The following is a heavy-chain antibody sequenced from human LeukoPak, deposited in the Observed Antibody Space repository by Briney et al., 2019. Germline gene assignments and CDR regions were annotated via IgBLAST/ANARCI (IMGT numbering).Heavy chain of an antibody. J-gene: IGHJ4*02. CDR2: IYSSGLT. V-gene: IGHV4-59*08. Sequence: SETLSLTCTVSGGSISKYYWSWIRQPPGKGLEWIGYIYSSGLTNYNPSLKNRDTISVDTSKNQFSLNLTSVTAADTAVYYCARHFSGAAAPLPFDYWGQGTLVTGSS. CDR3: ARHFSGAAAPLPFDY. D-gene: IGHD6-13*01. CDR1: GGSISKYY.